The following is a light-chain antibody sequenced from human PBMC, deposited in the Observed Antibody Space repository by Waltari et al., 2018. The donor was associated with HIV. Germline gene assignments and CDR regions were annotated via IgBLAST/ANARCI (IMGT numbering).Light chain of an antibody. CDR3: AAWDDSLSALV. CDR2: RDN. V-gene: IGLV1-47*01. CDR1: SSNVGSTS. J-gene: IGLJ2*01. Sequence: QSVLTQPPSVSGTPGQRVPISCSGSSSNVGSTSVYWYQQLPGTAPKPLIYRDNQRPSGVPDRFSGSKSGTSASLAISGLRSEDEADYHCAAWDDSLSALVFGGGTKLAVL.